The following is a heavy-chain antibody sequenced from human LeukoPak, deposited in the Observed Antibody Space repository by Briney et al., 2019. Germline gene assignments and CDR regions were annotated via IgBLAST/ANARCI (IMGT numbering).Heavy chain of an antibody. CDR2: ISYDGSNK. V-gene: IGHV3-30-3*01. J-gene: IGHJ4*02. CDR3: ARDTMGATDY. D-gene: IGHD1-26*01. CDR1: GFTFSSYA. Sequence: PGRSLRLSCAASGFTFSSYAMHWVRQAPGKGLEWVAVISYDGSNKYYADSVKGRFTISRDNSKNTLYLQMNSLRAEDTAVYFCARDTMGATDYWGQGTLVTVSS.